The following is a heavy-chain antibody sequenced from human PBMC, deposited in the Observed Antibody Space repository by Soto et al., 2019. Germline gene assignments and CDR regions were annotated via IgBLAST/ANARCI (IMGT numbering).Heavy chain of an antibody. CDR3: VRDQKYFRVNGNWFDS. CDR2: VSGNNGAS. J-gene: IGHJ5*01. CDR1: CYTSADFG. V-gene: IGHV1-18*04. D-gene: IGHD2-2*01. Sequence: VKVSCKASCYTSADFGISWVRQAPGQGLEWMGWVSGNNGASNPAPKVQGRVTMTLDTSTGVSYMALRSLRSDDTAIYYCVRDQKYFRVNGNWFDSWGQGTLVTVSS.